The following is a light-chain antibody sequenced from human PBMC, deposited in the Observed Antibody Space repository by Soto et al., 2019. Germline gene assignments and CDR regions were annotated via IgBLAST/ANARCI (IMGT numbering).Light chain of an antibody. CDR3: QSYDISLNTWV. Sequence: QSVLTQPPSVSGAPGQRITISCTGSSSNIGAGYDVHWYQQLPGTAPKLLIYGNNNRPSGVPDRFSGSKSGTSPSLAITGLQAEDEADYYCQSYDISLNTWVFGTGTKVTVL. CDR2: GNN. CDR1: SSNIGAGYD. J-gene: IGLJ1*01. V-gene: IGLV1-40*01.